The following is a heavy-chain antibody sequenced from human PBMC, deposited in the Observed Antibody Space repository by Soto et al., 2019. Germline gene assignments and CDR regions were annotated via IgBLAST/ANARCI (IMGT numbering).Heavy chain of an antibody. J-gene: IGHJ6*02. CDR3: AKVLVWGVATMGGMDV. D-gene: IGHD5-12*01. CDR1: GFTFSSYA. Sequence: EVQLLESGGGLVQPGGSLRLSCAASGFTFSSYAMSWVRQAPGKGLEWVSAISGSGGSTYYADSVKGRFTISRDNSKYTLYLQMTSLRAEDTAVYYCAKVLVWGVATMGGMDVWGQGTTVTVCS. V-gene: IGHV3-23*01. CDR2: ISGSGGST.